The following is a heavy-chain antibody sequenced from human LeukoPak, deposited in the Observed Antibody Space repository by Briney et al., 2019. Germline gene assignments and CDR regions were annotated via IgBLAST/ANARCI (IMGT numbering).Heavy chain of an antibody. CDR1: GFTFINYA. D-gene: IGHD1-26*01. V-gene: IGHV3-23*01. J-gene: IGHJ4*02. CDR3: AKEEYSGSLLTLDY. Sequence: GGSLRLSCAASGFTFINYAMGWVRQAPGKGLEWVSAMSGSGGGTYYTDSVRGRFTISRDNSKNTLYLQVNSLRAEDTAVYYCAKEEYSGSLLTLDYWGQGTLVTVSS. CDR2: MSGSGGGT.